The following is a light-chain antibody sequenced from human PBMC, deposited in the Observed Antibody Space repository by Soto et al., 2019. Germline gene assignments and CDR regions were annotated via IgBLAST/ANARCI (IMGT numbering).Light chain of an antibody. CDR1: QSVSSSY. CDR2: GAS. Sequence: EIVLTQSPSTLSLSPGERATLSCRASQSVSSSYLAWYQQKPGQAPRLLIYGASSRATGIPDRFSGSGSGTEFTLTISSLQSEDFATYYCQQLNSYPTFGQGTRLEI. V-gene: IGKV3D-20*02. CDR3: QQLNSYPT. J-gene: IGKJ5*01.